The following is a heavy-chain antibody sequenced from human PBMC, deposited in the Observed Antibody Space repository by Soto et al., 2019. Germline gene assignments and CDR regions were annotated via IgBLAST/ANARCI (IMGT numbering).Heavy chain of an antibody. CDR2: MNPNSGNT. D-gene: IGHD1-26*01. V-gene: IGHV1-8*01. Sequence: QVQLVQSGAEVKKPGASVKVSCKASGYTFTSYDINWVRQATGQGLEWMGWMNPNSGNTGYAQKCQGRVTMTRNTSISTAYMELSSLRSEDMAVYYCARAYSGSYSRDYGMDVWGQGTTVTVSS. J-gene: IGHJ6*02. CDR1: GYTFTSYD. CDR3: ARAYSGSYSRDYGMDV.